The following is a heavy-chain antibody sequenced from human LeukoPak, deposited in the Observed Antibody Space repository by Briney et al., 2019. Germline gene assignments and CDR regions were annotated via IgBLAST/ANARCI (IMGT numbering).Heavy chain of an antibody. V-gene: IGHV1-46*01. CDR2: INPNGGST. CDR1: GYTFTSYY. J-gene: IGHJ5*02. CDR3: ARDSGSYYYWFDP. Sequence: ASVKVSCKASGYTFTSYYMHWVRQAPGQGLEWMGIINPNGGSTSYAQKFQGRVTMTRDTSTSTVYMELSSLRSEDTAVYYCARDSGSYYYWFDPWGQGTLVTVSS. D-gene: IGHD1-26*01.